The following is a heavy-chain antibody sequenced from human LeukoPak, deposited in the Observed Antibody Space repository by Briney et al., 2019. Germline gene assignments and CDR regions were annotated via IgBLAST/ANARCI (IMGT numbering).Heavy chain of an antibody. CDR2: ISGSGDGGSGGIT. CDR1: GFTFSTYA. V-gene: IGHV3-23*01. D-gene: IGHD3-22*01. CDR3: AKEGEGHITMKALLTRDLDY. Sequence: GGSLRLSCAASGFTFSTYAMSWVRQAPGRGLEWVSAISGSGDGGSGGITYYADSVKGRFTISRDNSKNTLYLQMNSLKAEDTAVYYCAKEGEGHITMKALLTRDLDYWGQGTLVTVSS. J-gene: IGHJ4*02.